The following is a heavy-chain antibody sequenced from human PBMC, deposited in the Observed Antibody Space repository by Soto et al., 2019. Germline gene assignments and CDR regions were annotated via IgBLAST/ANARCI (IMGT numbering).Heavy chain of an antibody. CDR3: ARHLFSIVARVGQLVRAPNCFDP. V-gene: IGHV4-39*01. CDR1: DDSIISSYY. J-gene: IGHJ5*02. Sequence: SETLSLTCTVSDDSIISSYYWGWIRQPPGKELEWIGSIYYSGSSYYNTSLKSRVTISVDTSKNQFSLKLSAVIAAHTAIYYCARHLFSIVARVGQLVRAPNCFDPWGQGTLVTVSS. D-gene: IGHD6-6*01. CDR2: IYYSGSS.